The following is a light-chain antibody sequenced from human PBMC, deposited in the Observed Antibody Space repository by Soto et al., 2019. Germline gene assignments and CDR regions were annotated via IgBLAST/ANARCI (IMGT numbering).Light chain of an antibody. V-gene: IGLV2-14*01. J-gene: IGLJ1*01. CDR2: EVS. CDR1: TSDVRGYNY. Sequence: QSVLTQPASVSGSPGQSITISCTGTTSDVRGYNYVSWYQHHPGKAPKLMIFEVSNRPSGVSNRFSGSKSGNTASLSISGLQAEDEADYYCSSYTSSITLVFGTGPKVTVL. CDR3: SSYTSSITLV.